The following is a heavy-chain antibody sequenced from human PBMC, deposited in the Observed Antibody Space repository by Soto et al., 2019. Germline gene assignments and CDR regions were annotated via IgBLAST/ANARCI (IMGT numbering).Heavy chain of an antibody. CDR3: AIVPPNDAIDT. D-gene: IGHD3-16*02. J-gene: IGHJ3*02. CDR1: GGSFSGYY. CDR2: INHSGST. Sequence: PSETLSLTCAVYGGSFSGYYWSWIRQPPGKGLEWIGEINHSGSTNYNPSLKSRVTISVDTSKNQFSLKLSSVTAADTAVYYCAIVPPNDAIDTWCQGTMVTVSS. V-gene: IGHV4-34*01.